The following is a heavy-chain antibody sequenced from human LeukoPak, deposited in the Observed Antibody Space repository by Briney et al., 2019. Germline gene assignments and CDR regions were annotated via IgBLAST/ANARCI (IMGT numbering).Heavy chain of an antibody. J-gene: IGHJ4*02. CDR3: ARDLGMTTVATFDY. CDR1: GFTFSSYG. Sequence: GGPLRLSCAASGFTFSSYGVHGVRQAPGKGLEGVAVLWYYGCNKYYADSVKGRFTISRDNSKNTLYLQMNSLRAEDTAVYYCARDLGMTTVATFDYWGQGTLVTVSS. CDR2: LWYYGCNK. D-gene: IGHD4-17*01. V-gene: IGHV3-33*01.